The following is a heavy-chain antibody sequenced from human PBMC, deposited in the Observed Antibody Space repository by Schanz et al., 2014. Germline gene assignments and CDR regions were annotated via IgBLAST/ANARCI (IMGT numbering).Heavy chain of an antibody. CDR1: GFTFSSYA. D-gene: IGHD3-10*01. V-gene: IGHV3-23*03. CDR3: AKGRFGELSAFDI. Sequence: EVQLVASGGGLVQPGGSLRLSCAASGFTFSSYAMSWVRQAPGKGLEWVAVIWSDGTNEYYADSVKGRFTISRDNSKNTLYLQMNSLRAEDTAVYYCAKGRFGELSAFDIWGQGTMVTVSS. J-gene: IGHJ3*02. CDR2: IWSDGTNE.